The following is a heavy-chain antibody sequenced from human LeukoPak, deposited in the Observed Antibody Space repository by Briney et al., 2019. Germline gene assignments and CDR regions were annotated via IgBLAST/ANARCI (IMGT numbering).Heavy chain of an antibody. CDR2: ISRSNSAI. CDR1: GFTFSDYG. V-gene: IGHV3-48*02. Sequence: GGSLRLSCVASGFTFSDYGMNWVRQAPGKGLEWVSYISRSNSAIYYADSVKGRFTISRDNAKNSLFLQMNSLRDEDTAVYYCARCYDFWTGYYFFDYWGQGTLVTVSS. CDR3: ARCYDFWTGYYFFDY. J-gene: IGHJ4*02. D-gene: IGHD3-3*01.